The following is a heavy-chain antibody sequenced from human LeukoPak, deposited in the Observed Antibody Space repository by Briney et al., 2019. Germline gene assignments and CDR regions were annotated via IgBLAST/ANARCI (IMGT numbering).Heavy chain of an antibody. D-gene: IGHD6-19*01. Sequence: PSETLSLTCTVSGGSISSHYWSWIRQHPGKGLEWIGYIYYSGSTYYNPSLKSRVTISVDTSENQFSLKLSSVTAADTAVYYCARADTGYSSGWIDYWGQGTLVTVSS. V-gene: IGHV4-59*06. CDR1: GGSISSHY. CDR2: IYYSGST. CDR3: ARADTGYSSGWIDY. J-gene: IGHJ4*02.